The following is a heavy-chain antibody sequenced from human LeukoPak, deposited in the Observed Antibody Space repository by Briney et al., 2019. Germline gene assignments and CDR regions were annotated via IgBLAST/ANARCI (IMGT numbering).Heavy chain of an antibody. CDR3: ARDYPRYYYDSSGYPLGY. CDR1: GFTFSSYG. V-gene: IGHV3-23*01. J-gene: IGHJ4*02. D-gene: IGHD3-22*01. CDR2: ISGGGDAT. Sequence: PGGTLRLSCAASGFTFSSYGMSWVRQAPGKGLEWVSAISGGGDATYYADSVKGRFTISRDNSKHTLYLQMHSLRAEDTAVYYCARDYPRYYYDSSGYPLGYWGQGTLVTVSS.